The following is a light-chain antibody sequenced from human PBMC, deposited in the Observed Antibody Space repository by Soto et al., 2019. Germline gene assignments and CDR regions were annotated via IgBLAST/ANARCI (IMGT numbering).Light chain of an antibody. CDR1: HSVGST. J-gene: IGKJ1*01. CDR2: GAS. V-gene: IGKV3D-15*01. Sequence: EIVITQSPASLSVSPGERATLSCRASHSVGSTLAWYQQKPGQAPRFLIYGASSRANGIPDRFSGSGSGTEFTLTISSLQSEDFAVYYCQQYNNWPPVTFGQGTKV. CDR3: QQYNNWPPVT.